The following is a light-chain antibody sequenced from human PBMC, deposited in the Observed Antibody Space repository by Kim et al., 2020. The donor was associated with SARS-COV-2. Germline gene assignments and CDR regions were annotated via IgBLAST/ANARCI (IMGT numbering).Light chain of an antibody. Sequence: SYELTQPPSVSVSPGQTASITCSGDKLGDKYACWYQQKPGQSPVLVIYQDSKRPSGIPERFSGSNSGNTATLTISGTQAMDEADYYCQAWDSSIALFGGGNQLTVL. CDR2: QDS. V-gene: IGLV3-1*01. CDR1: KLGDKY. CDR3: QAWDSSIAL. J-gene: IGLJ2*01.